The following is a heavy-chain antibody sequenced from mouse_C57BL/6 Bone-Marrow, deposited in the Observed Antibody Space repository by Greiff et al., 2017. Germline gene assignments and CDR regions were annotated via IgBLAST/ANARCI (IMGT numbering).Heavy chain of an antibody. CDR2: IDPSDSYT. V-gene: IGHV1-50*01. D-gene: IGHD2-4*01. J-gene: IGHJ3*01. CDR1: GYTFTSYW. CDR3: ARSQLRRFAY. Sequence: QVQLKQPGAELVKPGASVKLSCKASGYTFTSYWMQWVKQRPGQGLEWIGEIDPSDSYTNYNQKFKGKATLTVDTSSSTAYMQLSSLTSEDSAVYYCARSQLRRFAYWGQGTLVTVSA.